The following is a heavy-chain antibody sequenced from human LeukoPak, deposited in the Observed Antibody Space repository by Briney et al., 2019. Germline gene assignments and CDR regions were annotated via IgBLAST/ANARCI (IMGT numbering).Heavy chain of an antibody. V-gene: IGHV3-48*01. D-gene: IGHD6-19*01. J-gene: IGHJ4*02. Sequence: PGGSLRLSCAASGFTFSSYNMNWVRQAPGKGLEWISYITGSSSIIHYADSVKGRFTISRDNAKNSLYLQMNSLRAEDTAVYYCASRAVAGTDYWGQGTLVTVSS. CDR2: ITGSSSII. CDR1: GFTFSSYN. CDR3: ASRAVAGTDY.